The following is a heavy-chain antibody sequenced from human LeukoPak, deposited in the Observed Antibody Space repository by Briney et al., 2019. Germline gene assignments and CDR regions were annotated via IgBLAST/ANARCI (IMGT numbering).Heavy chain of an antibody. Sequence: SETLSLTCTVSGGSISSSSYYWGWIRQPPGKGLEWIGSIYYSGSTNYNPSLKSRVTISVDTSKNQFSLKLSSVTAADTAVYYCARDRVGAGGYSYYYYYMDVWGKGTTVTVSS. V-gene: IGHV4-39*07. CDR1: GGSISSSSYY. J-gene: IGHJ6*03. D-gene: IGHD1-26*01. CDR3: ARDRVGAGGYSYYYYYMDV. CDR2: IYYSGST.